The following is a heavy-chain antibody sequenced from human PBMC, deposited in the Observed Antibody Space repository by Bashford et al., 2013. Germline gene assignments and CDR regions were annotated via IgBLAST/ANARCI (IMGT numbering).Heavy chain of an antibody. CDR1: GGTFSSYA. CDR2: IIPILGIA. Sequence: PSVKVSCKASGGTFSSYAISWVRQAPGQGLEWMGRIIPILGIANYAQKFQGRVTITADKSTSTAYMELSSLRSEDTAVYYCARGRFVPPYYYDSSGQHAFDIWGQGTMVTVSS. V-gene: IGHV1-69*04. D-gene: IGHD3-22*01. CDR3: ARGRFVPPYYYDSSGQHAFDI. J-gene: IGHJ3*02.